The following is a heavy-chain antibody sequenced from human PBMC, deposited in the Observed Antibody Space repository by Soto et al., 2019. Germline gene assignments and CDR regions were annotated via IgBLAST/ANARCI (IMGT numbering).Heavy chain of an antibody. CDR2: INPSGGST. CDR1: GYTFTSYY. D-gene: IGHD6-19*01. CDR3: ARTSGNDSSGWYMNWFDP. Sequence: GASVKVSCKSSGYTFTSYYMHWVRQAPGQGLEWMGIINPSGGSTSYAQKFQGRVTMTRDTSTSTVYMELSSLRSEDTAVYYCARTSGNDSSGWYMNWFDPWGQGTLVTVSS. V-gene: IGHV1-46*01. J-gene: IGHJ5*02.